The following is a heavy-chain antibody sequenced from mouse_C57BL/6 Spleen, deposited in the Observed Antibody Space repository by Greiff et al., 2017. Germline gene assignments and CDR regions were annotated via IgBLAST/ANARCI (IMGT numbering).Heavy chain of an antibody. CDR1: GYTFTSYG. D-gene: IGHD1-1*01. CDR3: ASPYYGSSYGYFEV. V-gene: IGHV1-81*01. Sequence: QVQLKESGAELARPGASVKLSCKASGYTFTSYGISWVKQRTGQGLEWIGEIYPRSGNTYYNEKFKGKATLTADKSSSTAYMELRSLTSEDSAVYFCASPYYGSSYGYFEVWGTGTTVTVSS. CDR2: IYPRSGNT. J-gene: IGHJ1*03.